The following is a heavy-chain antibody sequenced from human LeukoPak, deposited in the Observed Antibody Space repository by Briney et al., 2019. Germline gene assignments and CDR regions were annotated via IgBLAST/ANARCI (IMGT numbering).Heavy chain of an antibody. CDR1: GFTFSNFW. CDR3: ARDSSSWYSY. CDR2: IKQDASEK. Sequence: GGCLRLSCAASGFTFSNFWMSWVRQAPGKGLEWVANIKQDASEKYYVDSVKGRFSISRDNAKNSLYLQMNSLRAEDTAVYYCARDSSSWYSYWGRGTLVTVSS. J-gene: IGHJ4*02. V-gene: IGHV3-7*01. D-gene: IGHD6-13*01.